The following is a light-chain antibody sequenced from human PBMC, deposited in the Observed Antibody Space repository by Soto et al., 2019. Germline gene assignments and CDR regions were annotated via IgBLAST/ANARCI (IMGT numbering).Light chain of an antibody. CDR2: GAS. CDR1: QSVSSN. Sequence: ETVMTQYAATLSVSPGQRSTLSCMASQSVSSNLARYQQKPGQAPRLLIHGASTRATGIPARFSGSGSGTEFTLTISSLQSEDFAVYYCQQYNYWPRTFGQGTKVDIK. CDR3: QQYNYWPRT. V-gene: IGKV3-15*01. J-gene: IGKJ1*01.